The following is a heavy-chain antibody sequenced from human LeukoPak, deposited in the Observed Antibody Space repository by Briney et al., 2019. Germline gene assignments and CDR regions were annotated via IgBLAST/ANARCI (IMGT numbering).Heavy chain of an antibody. D-gene: IGHD6-13*01. CDR2: TYYRSKWYN. Sequence: SQTLSLTCAIPGDSVSSNSAAWNWIRQSPSRGLEWLGRTYYRSKWYNDYAVSVKSRITINPDTSKNQFSLQLNSVTPEDTAVYYCARDLTMGASIAAAGPLDYWGQGTLVTVSS. CDR1: GDSVSSNSAA. CDR3: ARDLTMGASIAAAGPLDY. V-gene: IGHV6-1*01. J-gene: IGHJ4*02.